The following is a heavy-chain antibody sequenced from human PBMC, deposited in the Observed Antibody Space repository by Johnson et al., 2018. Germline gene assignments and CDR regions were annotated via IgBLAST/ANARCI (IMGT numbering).Heavy chain of an antibody. CDR1: GFSFINYG. V-gene: IGHV3-30*03. CDR3: TRENYYYGMDV. J-gene: IGHJ6*02. Sequence: QVQLVQSGGGVVQPGRSLRLSCAASGFSFINYGIHWVRQAPGKGLEWVAVISYDGSDKYSAASVKGRFTISRDNSKNTLYLQMNSLRTEDTAVYFCTRENYYYGMDVWGRGTTVTVSS. CDR2: ISYDGSDK.